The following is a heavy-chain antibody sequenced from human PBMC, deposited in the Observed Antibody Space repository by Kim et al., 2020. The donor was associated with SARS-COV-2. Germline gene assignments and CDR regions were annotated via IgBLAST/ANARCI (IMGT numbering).Heavy chain of an antibody. CDR3: ARGYEEGSNEHPLFDY. V-gene: IGHV3-74*01. D-gene: IGHD4-4*01. CDR1: EFTFSSYW. CDR2: LNSDGSIT. J-gene: IGHJ4*02. Sequence: GGSLRLSCVASEFTFSSYWMQWVRQAPGKGLVWVSRLNSDGSITSYADSVRGRFTISRDNAKNTLYLQMNSLTVEDTALYYCARGYEEGSNEHPLFDYWGRGTLVTVSS.